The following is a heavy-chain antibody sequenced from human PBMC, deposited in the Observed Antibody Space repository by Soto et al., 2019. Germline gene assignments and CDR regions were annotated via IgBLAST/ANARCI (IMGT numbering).Heavy chain of an antibody. CDR3: ARATQYTTMVRGVSHYYYGMDV. Sequence: SVKVSCKASGGTFSSYAISWVRQAPGQGLEWMGGIIPIFGTANYAQKFQGRVTITADESTSTAYMELSSLRSEDTAVYYCARATQYTTMVRGVSHYYYGMDVWGHGTTVTVSS. J-gene: IGHJ6*02. CDR1: GGTFSSYA. V-gene: IGHV1-69*13. D-gene: IGHD3-10*01. CDR2: IIPIFGTA.